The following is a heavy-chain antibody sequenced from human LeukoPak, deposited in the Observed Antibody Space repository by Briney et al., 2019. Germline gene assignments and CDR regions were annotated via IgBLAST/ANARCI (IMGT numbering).Heavy chain of an antibody. D-gene: IGHD1-26*01. Sequence: PGGSLRLSCAASGFTFSSYGMHWVRQAPGKGLEWVAVISYDGSNKYYADSVKGRFTISRDNSKNTLYLQMNSLRAEDTAVYYCARVATRYYYYYYGMDVWGQGTTVTVSS. V-gene: IGHV3-30*03. CDR1: GFTFSSYG. CDR3: ARVATRYYYYYYGMDV. J-gene: IGHJ6*02. CDR2: ISYDGSNK.